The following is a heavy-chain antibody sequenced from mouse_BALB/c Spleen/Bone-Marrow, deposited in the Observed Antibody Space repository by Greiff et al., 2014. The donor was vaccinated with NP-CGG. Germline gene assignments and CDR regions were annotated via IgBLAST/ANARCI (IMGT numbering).Heavy chain of an antibody. CDR1: GYTFTSYV. D-gene: IGHD3-1*01. V-gene: IGHV1-14*01. Sequence: VQLKESGPELVQPGASVKMSCKASGYTFTSYVMHWVKQKPGQGLEWIGYFNPYNDGTKYNEKFKGKATLTSDKSSSTAYMELSSRTSEDSAVYYCTRGATPDYWGQGTTLTVPS. CDR3: TRGATPDY. CDR2: FNPYNDGT. J-gene: IGHJ2*01.